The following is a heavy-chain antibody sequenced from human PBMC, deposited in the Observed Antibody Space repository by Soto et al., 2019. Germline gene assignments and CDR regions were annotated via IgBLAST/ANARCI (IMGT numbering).Heavy chain of an antibody. Sequence: EKQLVESGGALAQPGGSLRLSCVGSGFTFSIYALTWVRQAPGKGLEWVSLITNNGDTTFFGDSVKGRFSISRDNSNNTLYLQLESLTAEDTAVYYCAMSAGYGGAFDVWGQGTMVAVSS. D-gene: IGHD5-12*01. V-gene: IGHV3-23*04. J-gene: IGHJ3*01. CDR3: AMSAGYGGAFDV. CDR2: ITNNGDTT. CDR1: GFTFSIYA.